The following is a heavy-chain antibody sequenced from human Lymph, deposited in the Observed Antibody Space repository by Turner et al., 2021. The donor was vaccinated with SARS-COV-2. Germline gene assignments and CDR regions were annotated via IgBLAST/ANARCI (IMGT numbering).Heavy chain of an antibody. CDR1: GYTVTSYW. CDR3: ARREWVGSLGYIDY. D-gene: IGHD3-3*01. CDR2: IYPGDSDT. J-gene: IGHJ4*02. V-gene: IGHV5-51*01. Sequence: EVQLVQSGAEVKKHGESLKISCKGSGYTVTSYWIGWVRQMPGRGLEWMGIIYPGDSDTRYSPSFQVQVTSSAYKSISTAYLQWISLKASDTAMYYCARREWVGSLGYIDYWGQGTLVTVSS.